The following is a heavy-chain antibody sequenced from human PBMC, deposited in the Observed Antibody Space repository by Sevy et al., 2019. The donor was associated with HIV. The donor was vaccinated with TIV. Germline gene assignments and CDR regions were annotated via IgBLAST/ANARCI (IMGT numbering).Heavy chain of an antibody. D-gene: IGHD6-6*01. J-gene: IGHJ4*02. CDR2: ISYDGTYK. V-gene: IGHV3-30*03. Sequence: GGSLRLSCAASGFTFSFHGMHWVRQGPGKGLEWVALISYDGTYKYYAESVKGRFTISRDNSKNTLYLQMNSLRVEETAVYYCARDNNSSFDWWGQGTLVTVSS. CDR3: ARDNNSSFDW. CDR1: GFTFSFHG.